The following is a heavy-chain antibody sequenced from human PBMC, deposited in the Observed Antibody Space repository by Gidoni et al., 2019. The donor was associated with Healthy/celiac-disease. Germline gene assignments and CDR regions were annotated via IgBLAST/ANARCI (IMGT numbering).Heavy chain of an antibody. CDR2: IIPIFGTA. CDR3: AESGGEYQLLYEWFDP. Sequence: QVQLVQSGAEVKKPGSSVKVSCKASGGTFSSYAISWVRQAPGQGLEWMGGIIPIFGTANYAQKFQGRVTITADESTSTAYMELSSLRSEDTAGYYCAESGGEYQLLYEWFDPWGQGTLVTVSS. J-gene: IGHJ5*02. D-gene: IGHD2-2*02. V-gene: IGHV1-69*01. CDR1: GGTFSSYA.